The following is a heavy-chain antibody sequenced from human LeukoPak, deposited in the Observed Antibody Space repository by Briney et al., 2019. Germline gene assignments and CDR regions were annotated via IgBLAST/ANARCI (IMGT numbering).Heavy chain of an antibody. Sequence: ASVKVSCKVSGHTLNELSMHWVRQPPGKGLEWMGGFDPEDEDTVYAQKFQGRITMTRDTSISTAYMELSRLRSDDTAVYYCARVVGVRFLEWPHYFDYWGQGTLVTVSS. CDR3: ARVVGVRFLEWPHYFDY. D-gene: IGHD3-3*01. CDR2: FDPEDEDT. CDR1: GHTLNELS. V-gene: IGHV1-24*01. J-gene: IGHJ4*02.